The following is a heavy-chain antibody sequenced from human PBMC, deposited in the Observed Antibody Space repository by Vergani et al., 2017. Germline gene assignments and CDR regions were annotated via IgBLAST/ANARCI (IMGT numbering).Heavy chain of an antibody. V-gene: IGHV3-64D*06. CDR2: ISSNGGST. D-gene: IGHD1-1*01. CDR1: GFTFSSYA. Sequence: VQLVESGGGVVQPGRSLRLSCAASGFTFSSYAMHWVRQAPGKGLEYVSAISSNGGSTYYADSVKGRFTISRDNSKNTLYLQMSSLRAEDTAVYYCVKKGELEVAFDIWGQGTMVTVSS. CDR3: VKKGELEVAFDI. J-gene: IGHJ3*02.